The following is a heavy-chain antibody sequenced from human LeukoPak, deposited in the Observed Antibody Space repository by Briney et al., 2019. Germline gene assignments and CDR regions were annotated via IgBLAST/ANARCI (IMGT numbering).Heavy chain of an antibody. D-gene: IGHD4-11*01. CDR1: GFTFSSYA. J-gene: IGHJ4*02. Sequence: GGSLRLSCAASGFTFSSYAIHWVRQAPGKGLEYVSAISSNGGSTYYANSVKGRFTISRDNSKNTAYLQMGSLRAEDMAVYYCARGGVYSDCVDYWGQGTLVTVSS. CDR3: ARGGVYSDCVDY. CDR2: ISSNGGST. V-gene: IGHV3-64*01.